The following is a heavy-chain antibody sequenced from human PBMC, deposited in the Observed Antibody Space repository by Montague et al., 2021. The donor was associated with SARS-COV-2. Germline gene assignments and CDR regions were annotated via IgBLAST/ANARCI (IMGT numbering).Heavy chain of an antibody. V-gene: IGHV4-59*08. CDR3: ARHAHRAGALTRLGVPVRGPGCFDH. CDR2: IYSSGGT. D-gene: IGHD1-26*01. J-gene: IGHJ4*01. CDR1: GGSISHYY. Sequence: SETLSLTCAVSGGSISHYYWSWIRQPPGKGLEWIGYIYSSGGTNYNPSLKSRVTLSLDAAKNHFSPRLSSVTAADTAIYYCARHAHRAGALTRLGVPVRGPGCFDHWGQATLVTVSS.